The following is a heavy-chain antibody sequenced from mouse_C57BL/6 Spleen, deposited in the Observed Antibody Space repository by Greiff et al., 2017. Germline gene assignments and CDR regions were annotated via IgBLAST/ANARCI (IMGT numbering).Heavy chain of an antibody. CDR1: GYSITSGYY. V-gene: IGHV3-6*01. J-gene: IGHJ4*01. CDR3: ARDDAPYAMDY. CDR2: ISYDGSN. Sequence: EVQLQQSGPGLVKPSQSLSLTCSVTGYSITSGYYWNWIRQFPGNKLEWMGYISYDGSNNYNPSLKNRISITRDTSKNQFFLKLNSVTTEDTATYYCARDDAPYAMDYWGQGTSVTVSA.